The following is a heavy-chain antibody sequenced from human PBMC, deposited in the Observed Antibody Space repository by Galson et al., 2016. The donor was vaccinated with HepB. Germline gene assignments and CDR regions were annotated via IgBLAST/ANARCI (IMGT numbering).Heavy chain of an antibody. J-gene: IGHJ4*02. CDR1: GFTFSDYS. V-gene: IGHV3-21*01. Sequence: SLRLSCAASGFTFSDYSMTWVRQAPGKGLEWVSFITRRSYPYKHYADSARGRITILRDDAKNSLFLQMNSLTAEDTAVYFCARASYYGNTGYYYFDYWGQGALVTVSS. D-gene: IGHD3-22*01. CDR3: ARASYYGNTGYYYFDY. CDR2: ITRRSYPYK.